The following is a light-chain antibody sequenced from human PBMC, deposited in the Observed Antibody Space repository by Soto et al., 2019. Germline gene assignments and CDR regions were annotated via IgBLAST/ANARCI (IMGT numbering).Light chain of an antibody. J-gene: IGKJ1*01. Sequence: DIQMTQSPSTLSASVGDRVTITCRASQSISSWLAWYQQKPGKAPKLLIYDASSLESGVPSRFSGSGSGTEFTFTICSLQPDDFATYYCQQYNSYSWTFGQGTKVDIK. V-gene: IGKV1-5*01. CDR1: QSISSW. CDR2: DAS. CDR3: QQYNSYSWT.